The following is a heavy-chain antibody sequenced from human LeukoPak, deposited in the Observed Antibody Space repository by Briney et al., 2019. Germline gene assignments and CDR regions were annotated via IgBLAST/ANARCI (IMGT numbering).Heavy chain of an antibody. CDR2: IYYGGST. D-gene: IGHD3-22*01. CDR3: ARAAPNYYDSSGSLRNPYFDY. Sequence: SSETLSLTCTVSGGSISTGGYYWSWIRQHPGKGLEWIGNIYYGGSTYYSPSLKSRVTMSVDTSKNQFSLTLISVTAADTAVYFCARAAPNYYDSSGSLRNPYFDYWGQGTLVTVSS. V-gene: IGHV4-31*03. J-gene: IGHJ4*02. CDR1: GGSISTGGYY.